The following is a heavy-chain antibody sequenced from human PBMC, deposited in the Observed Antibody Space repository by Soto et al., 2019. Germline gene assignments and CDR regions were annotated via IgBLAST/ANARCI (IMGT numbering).Heavy chain of an antibody. D-gene: IGHD3-10*01. V-gene: IGHV1-69*14. CDR3: ARGVWFGEPSFYGMDV. J-gene: IGHJ6*02. CDR1: GGTFSSYA. CDR2: IIPIFGTA. Sequence: QVQLVQSGAEVKKPGSSVKVSCKASGGTFSSYAISWVRQAPGQGLEWMGGIIPIFGTANYAQKFQGRVTSTADKSTSTSYMELSSLRSEDTAVYYCARGVWFGEPSFYGMDVWGQGTTVTVSS.